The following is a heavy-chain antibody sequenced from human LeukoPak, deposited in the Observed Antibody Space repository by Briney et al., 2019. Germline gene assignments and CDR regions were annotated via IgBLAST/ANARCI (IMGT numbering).Heavy chain of an antibody. V-gene: IGHV3-30*02. J-gene: IGHJ4*02. D-gene: IGHD3-22*01. CDR2: IRYDGSNK. Sequence: GGSLRLSCAASGFTFSSYGIHWVRQAPGKGLEGVAFIRYDGSNKYYADSVKGRFTISRDNSKNTLYLQMNSLRAEDTAVYYCAKDRYYYDSSGYFYWGQGNLVTVSS. CDR1: GFTFSSYG. CDR3: AKDRYYYDSSGYFY.